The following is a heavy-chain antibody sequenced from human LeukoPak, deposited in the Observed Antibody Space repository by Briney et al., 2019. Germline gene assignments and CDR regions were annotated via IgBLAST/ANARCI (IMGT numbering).Heavy chain of an antibody. CDR1: GYTFTGYY. Sequence: ASVKVSCKASGYTFTGYYMHWVRQAPGQGLEWMGWINPNSGGTNYAQKFQGRVTMTRDTSISTAYMELSRLRSDDTAVYYCARAAYISSAEGKKNWFDPWGQGTLVTVSS. CDR2: INPNSGGT. D-gene: IGHD3-16*01. CDR3: ARAAYISSAEGKKNWFDP. J-gene: IGHJ5*02. V-gene: IGHV1-2*02.